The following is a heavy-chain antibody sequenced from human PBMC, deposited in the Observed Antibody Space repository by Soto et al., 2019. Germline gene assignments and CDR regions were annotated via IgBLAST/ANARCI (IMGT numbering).Heavy chain of an antibody. CDR1: GFTVSSYY. CDR2: VYSTGST. V-gene: IGHV3-53*01. D-gene: IGHD1-26*01. CDR3: AREGMGFGY. Sequence: QLVESGGGLIQPGGSLRLSCAASGFTVSSYYMSWVRQAPGKGLEWVSVVYSTGSTYYADSVKVRFTISRDISKNMIYLQMDSLRAEDTAVYYCAREGMGFGYWGQGTLVTVSS. J-gene: IGHJ4*02.